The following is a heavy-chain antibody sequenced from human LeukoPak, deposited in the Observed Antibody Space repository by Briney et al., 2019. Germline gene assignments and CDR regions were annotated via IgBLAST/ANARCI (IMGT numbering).Heavy chain of an antibody. D-gene: IGHD3-9*01. CDR1: GFTFSSYS. CDR3: ARATTFGWLFPDSYMDV. CDR2: ISSSSSYI. J-gene: IGHJ6*03. V-gene: IGHV3-21*01. Sequence: PGGSLRLSSAASGFTFSSYSMNWVRQAPGKGLEWVSSISSSSSYIYYADSVKGRFTISRDNAKNSLYLQMNSLRAEDTAVYYCARATTFGWLFPDSYMDVWGKGTTVTVSS.